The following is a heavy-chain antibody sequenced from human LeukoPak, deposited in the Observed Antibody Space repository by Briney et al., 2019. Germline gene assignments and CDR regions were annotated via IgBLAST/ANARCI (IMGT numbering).Heavy chain of an antibody. J-gene: IGHJ4*02. D-gene: IGHD3-22*01. V-gene: IGHV3-53*01. CDR2: IYTTGST. CDR3: ARRAGDYSHPYDY. CDR1: GFTVSSNS. Sequence: GGSLRLSCTVSGFTVSSNSKSWVRQAPGKGLEWVSFIYTTGSTHNSDSVKGRFTISRDSSKNTLYLQMNSLRAEDTAVYYCARRAGDYSHPYDYWGQGTLVTVSS.